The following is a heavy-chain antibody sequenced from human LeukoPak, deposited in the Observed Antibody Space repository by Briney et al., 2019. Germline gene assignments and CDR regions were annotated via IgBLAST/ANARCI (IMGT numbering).Heavy chain of an antibody. CDR2: IYYSGST. V-gene: IGHV4-59*08. Sequence: PSETLSLTCTVSGGSISSYYWSWIRQPPGKGLEWIGYIYYSGSTNYNPSLKSRVTISVDTSKNQFSLKLSSVTAADTAMYYCARLNGDSYIYYFDFWGQGTLVTVSS. CDR1: GGSISSYY. CDR3: ARLNGDSYIYYFDF. J-gene: IGHJ4*02. D-gene: IGHD4-17*01.